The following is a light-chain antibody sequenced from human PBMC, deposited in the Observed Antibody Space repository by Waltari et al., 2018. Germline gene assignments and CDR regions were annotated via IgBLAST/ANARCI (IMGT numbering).Light chain of an antibody. V-gene: IGLV1-44*01. CDR1: SSHIGSHA. Sequence: QSVLTQPSSASGPPGQRVTISCSGSSSHIGSHAVNCYQQLPGTAPKLLIYSNNKRPSGVPDRFSGAKSGTSASLAISGLLSQDEADYYCAAWDDSLDGSWVFGGGTKLTVL. CDR3: AAWDDSLDGSWV. J-gene: IGLJ3*02. CDR2: SNN.